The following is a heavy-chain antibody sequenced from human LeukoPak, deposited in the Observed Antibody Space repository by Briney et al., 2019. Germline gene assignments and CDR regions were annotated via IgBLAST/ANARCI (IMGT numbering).Heavy chain of an antibody. CDR3: AKDHDSTGLFQYRDY. V-gene: IGHV3-23*01. CDR1: GFTFSSYA. D-gene: IGHD6-25*01. Sequence: GGSLRLSCAASGFTFSSYAMNWVRQAPGKGLEWVSTISISVNTHYADSVQGRFTISSDNCKSTLYLQMNSLRAEETAIYYCAKDHDSTGLFQYRDYWGQGTQVTTSS. J-gene: IGHJ4*02. CDR2: ISISVNT.